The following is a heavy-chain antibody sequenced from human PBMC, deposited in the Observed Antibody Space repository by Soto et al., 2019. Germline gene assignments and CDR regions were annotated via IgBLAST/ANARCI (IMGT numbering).Heavy chain of an antibody. D-gene: IGHD2-21*02. V-gene: IGHV3-23*01. Sequence: QSGGSLRLSCAGTGLPFSSYGMSWVRQAPGKGLEWVSAITGSGGSTNYADSVRGRFTISRDNSKSTLYMQMNSLRDEDAAIYYCTKAPRGGDLGDWYLDLWGRGTLVTVSS. CDR3: TKAPRGGDLGDWYLDL. CDR1: GLPFSSYG. J-gene: IGHJ2*01. CDR2: ITGSGGST.